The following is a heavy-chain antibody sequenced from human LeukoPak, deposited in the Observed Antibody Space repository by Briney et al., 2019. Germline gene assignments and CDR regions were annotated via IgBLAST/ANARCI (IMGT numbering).Heavy chain of an antibody. D-gene: IGHD3-10*01. CDR2: IYSSGST. J-gene: IGHJ6*02. CDR3: ARDPGSYRYYYYGMDV. CDR1: GGSISSYY. V-gene: IGHV4-59*01. Sequence: KTSETLSLTCTVSGGSISSYYWSWIRQPPGKGLEWIGYIYSSGSTNYNPSLKSRVTISVDTSKNQFSLKLSSVTAADTAVYYCARDPGSYRYYYYGMDVWGQGTTVTVSS.